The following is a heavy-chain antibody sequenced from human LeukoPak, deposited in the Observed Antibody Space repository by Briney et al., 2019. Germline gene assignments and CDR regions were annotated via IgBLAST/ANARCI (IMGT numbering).Heavy chain of an antibody. Sequence: GGSLRLSCAASGFTFSSYSMNWVRQAPGKGREWVSSISSSSSYIYYADSVKGRFTISRDNAKNSLYLQMNSLRAEDTAVYYCARDLAWELPFDYWGQGTLVTVSS. J-gene: IGHJ4*02. CDR1: GFTFSSYS. CDR3: ARDLAWELPFDY. D-gene: IGHD1-26*01. V-gene: IGHV3-21*01. CDR2: ISSSSSYI.